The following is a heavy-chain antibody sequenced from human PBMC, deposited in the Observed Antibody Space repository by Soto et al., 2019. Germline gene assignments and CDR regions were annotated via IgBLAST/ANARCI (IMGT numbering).Heavy chain of an antibody. D-gene: IGHD2-2*01. J-gene: IGHJ5*02. V-gene: IGHV1-46*01. Sequence: ASVKVSCKASGYTFTSYYMHWVRQAPGQGLEWMGIINPSGGSTSYAQKFQGRVTMTRDTSTSTVYMELSSLRSEDTAVYYCARACSSTSWYSWFDPWGQGTLVTVSS. CDR2: INPSGGST. CDR1: GYTFTSYY. CDR3: ARACSSTSWYSWFDP.